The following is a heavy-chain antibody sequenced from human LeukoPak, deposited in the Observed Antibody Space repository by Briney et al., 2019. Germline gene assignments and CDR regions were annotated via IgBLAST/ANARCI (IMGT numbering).Heavy chain of an antibody. Sequence: SETLSLTCAVYGGSFSGYYWSWIRQPPGKGLEWIGEINHSGSTNYNPALKSRVTISVDTSKNQFSLKLSSVTAADTAVYYCARDQKSWAIFGVVIGSRFDPWGQGTLVTVSS. D-gene: IGHD3-3*01. CDR1: GGSFSGYY. V-gene: IGHV4-34*01. J-gene: IGHJ5*02. CDR2: INHSGST. CDR3: ARDQKSWAIFGVVIGSRFDP.